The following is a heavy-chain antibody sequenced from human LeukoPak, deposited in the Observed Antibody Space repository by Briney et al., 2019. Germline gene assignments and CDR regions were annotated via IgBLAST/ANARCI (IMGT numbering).Heavy chain of an antibody. V-gene: IGHV3-48*03. J-gene: IGHJ4*02. Sequence: GGSLRLSCAASGFTFSSYEMNWVRQAPGKGLEWVSYISSSGSTIYYADSVKGRFTISRDNAKNSLYLQMNSLRAEDTAVYYCARDTPLYSSGWYGCLDYWGQGTLVTVSS. CDR2: ISSSGSTI. CDR3: ARDTPLYSSGWYGCLDY. D-gene: IGHD6-19*01. CDR1: GFTFSSYE.